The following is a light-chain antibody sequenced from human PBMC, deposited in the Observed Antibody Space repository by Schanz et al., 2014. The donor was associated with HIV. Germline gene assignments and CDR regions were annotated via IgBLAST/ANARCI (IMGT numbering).Light chain of an antibody. J-gene: IGKJ4*01. CDR3: QQYGSSPFT. Sequence: EIVLTQSPGTLSLSPGERGTLSCRASQSVKSNFIGWYQQKPGQAPRLLIYDASNRATDIPARFSGSGSGTDFTLTISSLEPEDFAVYYCQQYGSSPFTFGGGTKVEIK. V-gene: IGKV3-20*01. CDR1: QSVKSNF. CDR2: DAS.